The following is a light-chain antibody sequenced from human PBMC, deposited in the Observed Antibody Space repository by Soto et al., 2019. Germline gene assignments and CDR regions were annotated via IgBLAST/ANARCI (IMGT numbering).Light chain of an antibody. J-gene: IGKJ5*01. CDR1: QNVGSN. V-gene: IGKV3D-15*01. CDR3: QQYNNWPIT. Sequence: IVMTQSPATLSVSPGERATLSCRASQNVGSNLAWYQQKPGRAPRLLIYGASTRATGIPARFSGSGSVTEFTLTISSLQSEDFAVYYCQQYNNWPITFGQGTRLEI. CDR2: GAS.